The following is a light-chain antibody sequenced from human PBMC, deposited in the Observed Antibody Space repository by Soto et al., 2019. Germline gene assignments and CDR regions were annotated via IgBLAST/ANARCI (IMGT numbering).Light chain of an antibody. J-gene: IGLJ1*01. CDR1: SSDVGYDNY. Sequence: QSALTQPASVSGSPGQSITISCTGTSSDVGYDNYVSWFQQHPGKAPKLMIYEVSRRPSGVSNRFSGSKSGNTASLTISGLQAEDEADYYCSSYTSSTTLHVFGTGTKLTVL. CDR2: EVS. CDR3: SSYTSSTTLHV. V-gene: IGLV2-14*01.